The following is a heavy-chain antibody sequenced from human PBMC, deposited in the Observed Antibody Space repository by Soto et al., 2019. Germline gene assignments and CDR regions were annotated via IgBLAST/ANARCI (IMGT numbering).Heavy chain of an antibody. Sequence: ASAALFLTRTVSCGSISRGGFYWGLVRQHPGKGLEWIGYIYHSGSPYYNPSLKSRVIISEDTSKNQFSLKLSSVTAADTAVYYCARDGGHWDFDYWGQGTLVTVSS. J-gene: IGHJ4*02. V-gene: IGHV4-31*03. D-gene: IGHD3-16*01. CDR2: IYHSGSP. CDR3: ARDGGHWDFDY. CDR1: CGSISRGGFY.